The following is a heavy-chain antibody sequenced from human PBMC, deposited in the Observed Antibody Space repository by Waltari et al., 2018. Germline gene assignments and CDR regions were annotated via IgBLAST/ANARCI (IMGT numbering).Heavy chain of an antibody. V-gene: IGHV4-38-2*01. Sequence: QVQLQESGPGLVKPSETLSLTCAVSGYSISSGYSWGWIRHPPGKGLEWSGSIYHSGSTYYNPSLKSRVTISVDTSKNQFSLKLSSVTATDTAVYYCARHSSRAGTSEDAFDIWGQGTMVTVSS. D-gene: IGHD6-19*01. J-gene: IGHJ3*02. CDR3: ARHSSRAGTSEDAFDI. CDR1: GYSISSGYS. CDR2: IYHSGST.